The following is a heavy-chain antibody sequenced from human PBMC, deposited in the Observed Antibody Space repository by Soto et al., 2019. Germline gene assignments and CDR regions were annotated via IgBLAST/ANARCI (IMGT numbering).Heavy chain of an antibody. V-gene: IGHV1-69*13. CDR3: AMAYGYGMHV. CDR2: IIPIFGTS. CDR1: GGSVSNYG. Sequence: ASVKVSGKVSGGSVSNYGSGGVRQPPGKGLEWMGGIIPIFGTSNYAQKFQGRVTITADESSSTGYMELSSLSSDDTAVYYRAMAYGYGMHVWGHLTTVTVSS. J-gene: IGHJ6*01. D-gene: IGHD2-8*01.